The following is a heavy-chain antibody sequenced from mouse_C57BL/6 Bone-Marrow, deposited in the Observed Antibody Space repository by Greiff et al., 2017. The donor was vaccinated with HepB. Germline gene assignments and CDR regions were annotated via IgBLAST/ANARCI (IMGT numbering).Heavy chain of an antibody. Sequence: EVQRVESGGDLVKPGGSLKLSCVASGFTFSTSGMSWVRQTPDKRLEWVATINTGGTYTYYPDSVKGRFTISKDTAKNTLFLQMSSLKSEESAIYFCARDRFDYYFDYWGQGTTLTVTS. CDR3: ARDRFDYYFDY. D-gene: IGHD2-14*01. CDR1: GFTFSTSG. CDR2: INTGGTYT. J-gene: IGHJ2*01. V-gene: IGHV5-6*01.